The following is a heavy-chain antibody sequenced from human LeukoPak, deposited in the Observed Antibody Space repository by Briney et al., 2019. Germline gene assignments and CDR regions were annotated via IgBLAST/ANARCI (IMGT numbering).Heavy chain of an antibody. CDR3: AKAIIPSYYYDSSGYYYGLDY. Sequence: GGSLRLSCAASGFTFSSYAMSWVRQAPGKGLEWVSAISGSGGSPYYADSVKGRFTISRDNSKNTLYLQMNSLRAEDTAVYYCAKAIIPSYYYDSSGYYYGLDYWGQGTLVTVSS. D-gene: IGHD3-22*01. CDR2: ISGSGGSP. J-gene: IGHJ4*02. CDR1: GFTFSSYA. V-gene: IGHV3-23*01.